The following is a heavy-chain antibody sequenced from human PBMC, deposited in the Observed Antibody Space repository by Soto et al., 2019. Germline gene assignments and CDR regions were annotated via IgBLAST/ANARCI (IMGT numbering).Heavy chain of an antibody. V-gene: IGHV1-18*04. CDR2: ISAYNGNT. CDR1: GYTFTSYG. Sequence: GASVKVSCKASGYTFTSYGISWVRQAPGQGLEWMGWISAYNGNTNYAQKLQGRVTMTTDTSTSTAYMELRSLRSDDTAVYYCARDLSWSSWYGKDYFDYWGQGTLVTVSS. D-gene: IGHD6-13*01. J-gene: IGHJ4*02. CDR3: ARDLSWSSWYGKDYFDY.